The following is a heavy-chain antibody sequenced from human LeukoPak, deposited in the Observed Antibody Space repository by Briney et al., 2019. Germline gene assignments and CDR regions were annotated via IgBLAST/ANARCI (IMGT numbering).Heavy chain of an antibody. V-gene: IGHV4-59*01. CDR2: IYYSGST. CDR1: GGSISSYY. CDR3: ARIAAAGTEEYFQH. J-gene: IGHJ1*01. Sequence: SETLSLTCTVSGGSISSYYRSWIRQPPGKGLEWIGYIYYSGSTNYNPSLKSRVTISVDTSKNQFSLKLSSVTAADTAVYYCARIAAAGTEEYFQHWGQGTLVTVSS. D-gene: IGHD6-13*01.